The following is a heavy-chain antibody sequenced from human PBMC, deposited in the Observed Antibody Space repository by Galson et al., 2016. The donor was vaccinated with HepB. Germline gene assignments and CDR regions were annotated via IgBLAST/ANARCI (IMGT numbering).Heavy chain of an antibody. CDR3: ARAGLLTKASFES. Sequence: SETLSLTCTVSDGSISTGSFSWGWIRQPPGKGLEWIGTVYREGVYYNPSLEGRVTISVDMSTDLLSLKLTSLTAADAGVYYCARAGLLTKASFESWGHGILVAVSS. CDR1: DGSISTGSFS. V-gene: IGHV4-39*01. CDR2: VYREGV. J-gene: IGHJ4*01. D-gene: IGHD4/OR15-4a*01.